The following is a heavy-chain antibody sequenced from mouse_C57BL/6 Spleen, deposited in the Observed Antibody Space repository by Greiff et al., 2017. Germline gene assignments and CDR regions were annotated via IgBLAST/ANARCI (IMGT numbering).Heavy chain of an antibody. CDR3: ARSANGDVNDFDY. J-gene: IGHJ2*01. V-gene: IGHV1-82*01. CDR1: GYAFSSSW. CDR2: IYPGDGDT. D-gene: IGHD4-1*01. Sequence: VQLVESGPELVKPGASVKISCKASGYAFSSSWMNWVKQRPGKGLEWIGRIYPGDGDTNYNEKFKGRATLTADKSSSTAYMELRSLTCEDSAVYFCARSANGDVNDFDYWGQGTTLTVSS.